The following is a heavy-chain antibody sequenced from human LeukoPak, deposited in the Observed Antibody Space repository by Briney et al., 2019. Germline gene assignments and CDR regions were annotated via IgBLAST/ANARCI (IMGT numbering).Heavy chain of an antibody. CDR3: ARHTKRITIFGVVGNSPSGWFDP. V-gene: IGHV5-51*01. CDR1: GYSFTSYW. CDR2: IYPGDSDT. D-gene: IGHD3-3*01. J-gene: IGHJ5*02. Sequence: RGESLKISCKGSGYSFTSYWIGWVRQMPGKGLEWMGIIYPGDSDTRYSPSFQGQVTISADKSISTAYLQWSSLKASDTAMYYCARHTKRITIFGVVGNSPSGWFDPWGQGTLVTVSS.